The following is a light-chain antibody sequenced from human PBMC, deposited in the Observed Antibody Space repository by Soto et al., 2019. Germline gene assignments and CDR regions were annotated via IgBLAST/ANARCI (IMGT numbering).Light chain of an antibody. V-gene: IGLV2-23*01. Sequence: QSVLTQPASVSGSPGQSITISCTGTSSDVWSYNLVSWYQQHPGKAPKVMIYEGSKRPSGVSNRFSGSKSGNTASLTISGLQAEDEADYYCCSYAGSSTFVFGTGTK. CDR3: CSYAGSSTFV. CDR2: EGS. J-gene: IGLJ1*01. CDR1: SSDVWSYNL.